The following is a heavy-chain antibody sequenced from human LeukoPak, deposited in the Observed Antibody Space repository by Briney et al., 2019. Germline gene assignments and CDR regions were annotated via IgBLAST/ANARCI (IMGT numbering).Heavy chain of an antibody. J-gene: IGHJ4*02. CDR2: IYSSGST. CDR1: GGSISSYY. D-gene: IGHD2-2*01. Sequence: SETLSLTCSVSGGSISSYYWSWIRQPAGKGLEWIGRIYSSGSTNYNPSLKSRVTMSVDTSKNQFSLKLSSVTAADTAVYYCAREGGDIVVVPAAIEAHYFGYWGQGTLVTVSS. CDR3: AREGGDIVVVPAAIEAHYFGY. V-gene: IGHV4-4*07.